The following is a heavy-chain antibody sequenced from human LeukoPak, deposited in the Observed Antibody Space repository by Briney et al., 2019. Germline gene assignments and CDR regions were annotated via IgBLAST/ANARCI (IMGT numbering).Heavy chain of an antibody. CDR1: GGSISSNY. D-gene: IGHD6-13*01. J-gene: IGHJ4*02. CDR3: ARHLGYSSSWYYLDY. V-gene: IGHV4-59*04. CDR2: IYYSGST. Sequence: SETLPLTCTVSGGSISSNYWSWIRQPPGKGLEWIGYIYYSGSTYYNPSLKSRVTISVDTSKKQFSPKLSSVTAADTAVYYCARHLGYSSSWYYLDYWGQGTLVTVSS.